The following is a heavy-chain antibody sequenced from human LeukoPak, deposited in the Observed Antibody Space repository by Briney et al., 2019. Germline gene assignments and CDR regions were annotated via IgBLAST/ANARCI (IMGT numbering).Heavy chain of an antibody. J-gene: IGHJ4*02. CDR2: ISGSGGST. CDR1: GFTVSTKY. Sequence: PGGSLRLSCAASGFTVSTKYMSWVRQAPGKGLEWVSAISGSGGSTYYADSVKGRFTISRDNSKNTLYLQMNSLRAEDTAVYYCAKPSRRFGEAGYWGQGTLVTVSS. V-gene: IGHV3-23*01. CDR3: AKPSRRFGEAGY. D-gene: IGHD3-10*01.